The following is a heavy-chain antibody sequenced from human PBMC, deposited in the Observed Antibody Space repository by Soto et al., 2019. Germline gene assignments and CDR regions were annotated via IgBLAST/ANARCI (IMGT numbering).Heavy chain of an antibody. J-gene: IGHJ4*02. CDR1: GFTFSSYG. V-gene: IGHV3-33*01. D-gene: IGHD4-17*01. CDR2: IWYDGSNK. CDR3: ARDRARFTYGDFTPGFDY. Sequence: GGSLRLSCAASGFTFSSYGMHWVRQAPGKGLEWVAVIWYDGSNKYYADSVKGRFTISRDNSKNTLYLQMNSLRAEDTAVYYCARDRARFTYGDFTPGFDYWGQGTLVTVSS.